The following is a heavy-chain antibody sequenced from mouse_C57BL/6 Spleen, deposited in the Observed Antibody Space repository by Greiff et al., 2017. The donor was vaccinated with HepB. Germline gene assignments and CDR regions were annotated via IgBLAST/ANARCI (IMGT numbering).Heavy chain of an antibody. D-gene: IGHD1-1*01. CDR3: ARFTTVVAYYYAMDY. CDR1: GYTFTDYN. CDR2: INPNNGGT. J-gene: IGHJ4*01. Sequence: EVQLQQSGPELVKPGASVKMSCKASGYTFTDYNMHWVKQSHGKSLEWIGYINPNNGGTSYNQKFKGKATLTVNKSSSTAYMELRSLTSEDSAVYYCARFTTVVAYYYAMDYWGQGTSVTVSS. V-gene: IGHV1-22*01.